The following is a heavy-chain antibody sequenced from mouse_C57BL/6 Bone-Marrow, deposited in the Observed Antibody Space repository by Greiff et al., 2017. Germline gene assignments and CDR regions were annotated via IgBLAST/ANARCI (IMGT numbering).Heavy chain of an antibody. CDR3: ARELPLSAMDY. Sequence: QVQLQQPGAELVKPGASVKLSCKASGYTFTSYWMHWVKQRPGQGLEWIGMIHPNSGSTNYNEKFKSKATLTVDKSSSTAYMQLSSLTSEDSAVYYCARELPLSAMDYWGQGTSVTVSS. D-gene: IGHD2-12*01. CDR2: IHPNSGST. J-gene: IGHJ4*01. CDR1: GYTFTSYW. V-gene: IGHV1-64*01.